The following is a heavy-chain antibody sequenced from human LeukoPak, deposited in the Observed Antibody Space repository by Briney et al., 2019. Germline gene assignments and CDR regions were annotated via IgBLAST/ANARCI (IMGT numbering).Heavy chain of an antibody. J-gene: IGHJ5*02. D-gene: IGHD2-2*01. V-gene: IGHV1-46*01. CDR2: INPSGGST. CDR1: GYTFTSYY. CDR3: ARGGGYHLDWFDP. Sequence: ASVKVSCKASGYTFTSYYMHWVRQAPGQGLEWMGIINPSGGSTSYAQKFQGRVTMTRDMSTSTAYMELRSLRSDDTAVYYCARGGGYHLDWFDPWGQGTLVTVSS.